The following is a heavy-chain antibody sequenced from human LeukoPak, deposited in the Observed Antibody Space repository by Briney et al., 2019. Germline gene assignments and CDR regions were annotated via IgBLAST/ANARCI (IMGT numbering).Heavy chain of an antibody. Sequence: SVKLSCKPSGLTFSSYAISWVRQAPGQGLEGMGGIIPIFGTADHAQKFQCRVTITADESTSTAYIDLNSLISEHTALCYCARACLRVLGFGGLFSYMDVSGKRTTVTISS. V-gene: IGHV1-69*13. CDR1: GLTFSSYA. CDR2: IIPIFGTA. D-gene: IGHD3-10*01. J-gene: IGHJ6*03. CDR3: ARACLRVLGFGGLFSYMDV.